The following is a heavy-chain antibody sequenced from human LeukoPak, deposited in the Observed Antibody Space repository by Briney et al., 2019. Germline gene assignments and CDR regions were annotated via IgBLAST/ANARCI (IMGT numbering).Heavy chain of an antibody. CDR2: IYTSGST. CDR3: ARDNWGTIDY. V-gene: IGHV4-61*02. Sequence: SETLSLTCTVSGGSISSGSYYWSWIRQPAGKGLEWIGRIYTSGSTNYNPSLKSRVTISVDTSKNQFSLKLSSVAAADTAVYYCARDNWGTIDYWGQGTLATVSS. D-gene: IGHD7-27*01. CDR1: GGSISSGSYY. J-gene: IGHJ4*02.